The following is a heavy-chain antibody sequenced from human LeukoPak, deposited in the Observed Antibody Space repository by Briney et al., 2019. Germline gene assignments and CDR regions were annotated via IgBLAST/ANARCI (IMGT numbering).Heavy chain of an antibody. V-gene: IGHV4-39*07. D-gene: IGHD1-26*01. CDR2: IYYSGAT. CDR3: AALGNGRTFDN. J-gene: IGHJ4*02. CDR1: GGSITISNYY. Sequence: SETQSLTCTVSGGSITISNYYWGCIRQPPGKGLEWIGSIYYSGATFYNPSLKSRVTISLDTSKNQFSLKLTSVTAADTAVYYCAALGNGRTFDNWGQGTLVTVSS.